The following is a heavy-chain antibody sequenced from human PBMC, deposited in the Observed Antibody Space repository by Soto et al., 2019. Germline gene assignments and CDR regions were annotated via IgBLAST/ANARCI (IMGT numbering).Heavy chain of an antibody. CDR1: GDSISGGASF. V-gene: IGHV4-30-4*01. CDR2: VYYSGSS. J-gene: IGHJ5*02. CDR3: EKLSCTSSTCYFPGWFDP. D-gene: IGHD2-2*01. Sequence: QVQLQESGPGLVKPSETLSLTCTVSGDSISGGASFWSWIRQPPGKGLEWIANVYYSGSSYYNPSLKSRLTISVDTTKNQFSLQLKSMTAADTAVYYCEKLSCTSSTCYFPGWFDPWGQGTLVTVSS.